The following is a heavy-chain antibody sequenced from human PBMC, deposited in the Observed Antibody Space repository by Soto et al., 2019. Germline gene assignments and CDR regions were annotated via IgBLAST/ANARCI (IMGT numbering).Heavy chain of an antibody. V-gene: IGHV1-69*12. CDR1: GGTFSSYA. CDR3: AGGYSYGYRGGSYYFDY. J-gene: IGHJ4*02. Sequence: QVQLVQSGAEVKKPGSSVKVSCKASGGTFSSYAISWVRQAPGQGLEWMGGIIPIFGTANYAQKFQGRVTITAXXSXSXXYRELSSLRSEDTAVYYCAGGYSYGYRGGSYYFDYWGQGTLVTVSS. CDR2: IIPIFGTA. D-gene: IGHD5-18*01.